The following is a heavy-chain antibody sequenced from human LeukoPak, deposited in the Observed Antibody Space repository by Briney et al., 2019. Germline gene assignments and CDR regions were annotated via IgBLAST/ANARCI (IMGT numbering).Heavy chain of an antibody. V-gene: IGHV4-59*12. Sequence: PSETLSLTCTVSGGSISSYYWSWIRQPPGKGLEWIGYIYYSGSTNYNPSLKSRVTISVDTSKNQFSLKLSSVTAADTAVYHCARDRVEPASYYYYYYMDVWGKGTTVTVSS. CDR3: ARDRVEPASYYYYYYMDV. D-gene: IGHD2-2*01. CDR2: IYYSGST. J-gene: IGHJ6*03. CDR1: GGSISSYY.